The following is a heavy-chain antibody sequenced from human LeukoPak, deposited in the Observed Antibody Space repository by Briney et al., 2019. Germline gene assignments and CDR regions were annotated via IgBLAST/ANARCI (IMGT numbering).Heavy chain of an antibody. CDR2: IKSQTDGGTT. V-gene: IGHV3-15*01. J-gene: IGHJ4*02. CDR3: ARGMATITY. CDR1: GGSFSGYY. D-gene: IGHD5-24*01. Sequence: ETLSLTCAVYGGSFSGYYWSWVRQAPGKGLEWVGRIKSQTDGGTTDYAAPAKGRLTISRDDSKNTVYLQMNSLKTEDTAVYYCARGMATITYWGQGTLVTVSS.